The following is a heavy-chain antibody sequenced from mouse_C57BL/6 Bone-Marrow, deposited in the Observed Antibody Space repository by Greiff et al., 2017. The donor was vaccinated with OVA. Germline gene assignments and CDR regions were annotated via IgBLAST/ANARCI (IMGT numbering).Heavy chain of an antibody. CDR2: INPSSGYT. D-gene: IGHD6-1*01. CDR3: LFDWYFDG. J-gene: IGHJ1*03. V-gene: IGHV1-4*01. CDR1: GYTFTSYT. Sequence: VQLQQSGAELARPGASVKMSCKASGYTFTSYTMHWVKQRPAQGLEWIGYINPSSGYTKYNQKFKDKATLTADKSSSTAYMQLSSLTSEDSAVYYCLFDWYFDGWGTGTTVTVSS.